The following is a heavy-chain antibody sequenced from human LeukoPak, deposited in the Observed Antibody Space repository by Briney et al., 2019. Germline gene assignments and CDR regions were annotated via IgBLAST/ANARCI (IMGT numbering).Heavy chain of an antibody. CDR2: IGTSGTTI. CDR3: AREIIAAAGIPRFDY. J-gene: IGHJ4*02. CDR1: GFTFSSYT. D-gene: IGHD6-13*01. Sequence: GGSLRLSCAASGFTFSSYTMNWVRQPPGKGLEWVSNIGTSGTTIYYADSVKGRFTISRDNAKNSLYLQMNSLRADDTAVYYCAREIIAAAGIPRFDYWGQGTLVTVSS. V-gene: IGHV3-48*01.